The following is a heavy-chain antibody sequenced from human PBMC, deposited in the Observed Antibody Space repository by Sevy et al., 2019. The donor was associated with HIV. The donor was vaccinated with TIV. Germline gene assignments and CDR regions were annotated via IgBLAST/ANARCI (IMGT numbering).Heavy chain of an antibody. CDR1: GFTFSSYS. D-gene: IGHD6-13*01. J-gene: IGHJ4*02. CDR2: ISSSSSYI. Sequence: GGSLRLSCAASGFTFSSYSMNWVRQAPGKGLEWVSSISSSSSYIYYEDSVKGRFTISRDNAKNSLYLQMNSLRAEDTAVYYCARHRGGSSSWFFDYWGQGTLVTVSS. V-gene: IGHV3-21*01. CDR3: ARHRGGSSSWFFDY.